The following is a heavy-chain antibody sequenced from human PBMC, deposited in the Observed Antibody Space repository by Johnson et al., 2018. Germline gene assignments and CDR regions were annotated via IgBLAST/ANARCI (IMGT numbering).Heavy chain of an antibody. CDR1: GFNFNNYW. Sequence: VQLVESGGGLVQPGGSLRLSCAVSGFNFNNYWLTWVRQAPGKGLEWVANINQDGRETYYVGSVKGRFTISRDIARNSLYLQMHSLRVEDTAVDYCARRYGYTGRYYRPGAFDIWGQGTMVTVSS. CDR3: ARRYGYTGRYYRPGAFDI. V-gene: IGHV3-7*01. CDR2: INQDGRET. J-gene: IGHJ3*02. D-gene: IGHD5-18*01.